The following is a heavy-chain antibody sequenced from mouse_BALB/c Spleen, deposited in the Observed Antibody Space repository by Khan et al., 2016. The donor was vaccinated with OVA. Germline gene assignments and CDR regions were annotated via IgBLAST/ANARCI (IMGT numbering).Heavy chain of an antibody. CDR2: ISSGGSYT. CDR1: GFTFSTYG. D-gene: IGHD1-1*01. V-gene: IGHV5-6*01. J-gene: IGHJ3*01. Sequence: QLVESGGDLVKPEGSLKLSCAASGFTFSTYGMSWVRQTPDKRLEWVATISSGGSYTYYPDSVQGRFTISRDNAKNTLYLQMSSLKFEDTAMFYCARLAYYYGSEGFAYWGQGTLVTVSA. CDR3: ARLAYYYGSEGFAY.